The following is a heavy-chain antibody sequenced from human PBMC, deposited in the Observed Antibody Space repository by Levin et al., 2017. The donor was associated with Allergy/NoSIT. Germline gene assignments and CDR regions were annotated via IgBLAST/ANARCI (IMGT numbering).Heavy chain of an antibody. CDR1: GFTFDDYA. Sequence: SLKISCAASGFTFDDYAMHWVRQAPGKGLEWVSGISWNSGSIGYADSVKGRFTISRDNAKNSLYLQMNSLRAEDTALYYCAKDRYYYDSSGAFDLWGRGTLVTVSS. CDR2: ISWNSGSI. V-gene: IGHV3-9*01. CDR3: AKDRYYYDSSGAFDL. J-gene: IGHJ2*01. D-gene: IGHD3-22*01.